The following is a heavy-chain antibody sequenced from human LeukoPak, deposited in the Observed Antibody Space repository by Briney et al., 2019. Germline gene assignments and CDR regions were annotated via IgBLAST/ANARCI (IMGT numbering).Heavy chain of an antibody. CDR2: IYSGGST. V-gene: IGHV3-66*01. D-gene: IGHD6-19*01. J-gene: IGHJ4*02. CDR3: ARGRGSVAGQVLVY. CDR1: GFTVSSNY. Sequence: GGSLRLSRAASGFTVSSNYMSWVRQAPGKGLEWVSVIYSGGSTYYADSVKGRFTISRDNSKNTLYLQMNSLRAEDTAVYYCARGRGSVAGQVLVYWGQGTLVTASS.